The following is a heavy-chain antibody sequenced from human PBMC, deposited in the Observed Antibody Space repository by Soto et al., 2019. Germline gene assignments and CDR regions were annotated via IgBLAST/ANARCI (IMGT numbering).Heavy chain of an antibody. D-gene: IGHD5-12*01. V-gene: IGHV4-59*01. Sequence: LETLSLTCTVSGDSISSYYWTWIRQPPGKGLEWIGYIYYSGSTNYNPSLKSRVTISVDTSKNQFSLKLTSVTAADTAVYYCARGVATIGPWGQGTLVTVSS. CDR2: IYYSGST. CDR3: ARGVATIGP. J-gene: IGHJ5*02. CDR1: GDSISSYY.